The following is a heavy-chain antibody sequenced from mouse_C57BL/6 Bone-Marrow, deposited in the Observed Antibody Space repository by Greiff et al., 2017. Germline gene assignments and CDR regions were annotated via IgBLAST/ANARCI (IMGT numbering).Heavy chain of an antibody. V-gene: IGHV1-15*01. D-gene: IGHD2-3*01. CDR1: GYTFTDYE. CDR3: TRWWLLRYFDV. Sequence: VQLQQSGAELVRPGASVTLSCKASGYTFTDYEMHWVKQTPVHGLEWIGAIDPETGGTAYTQKFKGKAILTADKSSSTAYMELRSLTSEDSAVYYCTRWWLLRYFDVWGTGTTVTVSS. CDR2: IDPETGGT. J-gene: IGHJ1*03.